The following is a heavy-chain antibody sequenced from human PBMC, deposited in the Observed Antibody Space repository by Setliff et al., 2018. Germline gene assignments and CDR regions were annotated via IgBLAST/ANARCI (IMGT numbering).Heavy chain of an antibody. D-gene: IGHD5-18*01. V-gene: IGHV1-18*03. CDR1: GYTFTSYG. CDR2: ISAYNGNI. J-gene: IGHJ4*02. Sequence: VKVSCKASGYTFTSYGVSWVRQAPGQGLEWMGWISAYNGNINYAQKFQGRLTITTDTSASTAYMELSSLRSEDMAVYFCARGPTYNYGIWDYWGQGTLVTVSS. CDR3: ARGPTYNYGIWDY.